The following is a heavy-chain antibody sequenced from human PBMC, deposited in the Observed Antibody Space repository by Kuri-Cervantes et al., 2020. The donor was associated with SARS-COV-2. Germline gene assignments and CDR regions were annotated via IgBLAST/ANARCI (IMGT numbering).Heavy chain of an antibody. Sequence: GESLKISCAASGFTVSSNYMSWVRQAPGKGLEWVSVIYSGGSTYYADSVKGRFTISRDNSKNTLYLQMNSLRAEDTAVYYCAREGIAVADAFDIWGQGTMVTVSS. J-gene: IGHJ3*02. CDR1: GFTVSSNY. CDR3: AREGIAVADAFDI. D-gene: IGHD6-19*01. CDR2: IYSGGST. V-gene: IGHV3-66*02.